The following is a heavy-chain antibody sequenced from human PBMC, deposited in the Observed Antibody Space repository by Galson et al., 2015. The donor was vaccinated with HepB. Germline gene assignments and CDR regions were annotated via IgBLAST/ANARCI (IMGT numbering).Heavy chain of an antibody. J-gene: IGHJ6*02. Sequence: SVKVSCKASGYTFTSYAMNWVRQAPGQGLEWMGWINTNTGNPTYAQGFTGRFVFSLDTSVSTAYLQISSRKAEDTAVYYCASRAPNNNDYGDYFQYYYGMDVWGQGTTVTVSS. CDR1: GYTFTSYA. CDR3: ASRAPNNNDYGDYFQYYYGMDV. V-gene: IGHV7-4-1*02. D-gene: IGHD4-17*01. CDR2: INTNTGNP.